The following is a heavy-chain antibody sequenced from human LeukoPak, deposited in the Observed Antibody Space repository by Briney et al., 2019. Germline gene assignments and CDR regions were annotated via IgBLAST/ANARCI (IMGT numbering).Heavy chain of an antibody. J-gene: IGHJ5*02. V-gene: IGHV4-39*01. CDR3: ARRDYAAWFDP. CDR2: VYYSGST. CDR1: GDSITSGGFY. Sequence: SETLSLTCNVTGDSITSGGFYWAWIRQSPGKGLEWIGNVYYSGSTQYNPSLKGRVTISMDMPKNQFSLNLKSVSVTDTAIYYCARRDYAAWFDPWGQGTLVTGSS. D-gene: IGHD4/OR15-4a*01.